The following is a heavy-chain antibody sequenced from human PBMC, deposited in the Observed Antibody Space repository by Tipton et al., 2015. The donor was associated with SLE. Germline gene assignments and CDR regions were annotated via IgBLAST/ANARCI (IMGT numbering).Heavy chain of an antibody. Sequence: QLVQSGAEVKKPGASVKVSCKASGYTFTTYGISWVRQAPGQGLEWMGRISPIFGTATYAQNFQDRVSITADASTSTAYMELSSLTSEDTALYYWTTLVAARGPPVECYENWGPGTLVTASS. CDR2: ISPIFGTA. CDR3: TTLVAARGPPVECYEN. J-gene: IGHJ1*01. V-gene: IGHV1-69*18. CDR1: GYTFTTYG. D-gene: IGHD6-6*01.